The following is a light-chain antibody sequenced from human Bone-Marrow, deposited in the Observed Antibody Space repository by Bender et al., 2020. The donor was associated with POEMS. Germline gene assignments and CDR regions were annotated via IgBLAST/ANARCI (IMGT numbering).Light chain of an antibody. V-gene: IGLV6-57*01. Sequence: FMLTQPHSVSASPGKTVTISCTRSSGRIGSNFVQWFQQRPGSSPTTVIYEDTKRPSGVPDRFSGSIDRSSNSASLTISGLKTEDEADYYCQSYDTSWVFGGGTKLTVL. CDR3: QSYDTSWV. J-gene: IGLJ3*02. CDR1: SGRIGSNF. CDR2: EDT.